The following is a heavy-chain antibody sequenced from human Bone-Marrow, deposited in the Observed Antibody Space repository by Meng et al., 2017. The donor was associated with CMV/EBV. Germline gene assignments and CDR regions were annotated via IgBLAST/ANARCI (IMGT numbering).Heavy chain of an antibody. CDR2: INHSGST. CDR1: FSGYY. V-gene: IGHV4-34*01. Sequence: FSGYYWSWIRKPPGKGLDWIGEINHSGSTNYIPSLKSRVTISVDTSKNQFSLKLSSVTAADTAVYYCARVAGYYDFWSGYRGTWFDPWGQGTLVTVSS. D-gene: IGHD3-3*01. J-gene: IGHJ5*02. CDR3: ARVAGYYDFWSGYRGTWFDP.